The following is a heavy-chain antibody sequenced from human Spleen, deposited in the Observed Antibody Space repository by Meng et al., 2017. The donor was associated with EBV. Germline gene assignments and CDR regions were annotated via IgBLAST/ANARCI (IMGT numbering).Heavy chain of an antibody. CDR1: GYTFTGYY. CDR3: ARDREGAAAGTLGY. J-gene: IGHJ4*02. V-gene: IGHV1-2*06. D-gene: IGHD6-13*01. Sequence: LVPDGAEWKKPGAVVKVSCKAAGYTFTGYYMHWVRQAPGQGLEWMGRINPNSGGTNYTQKFQGRVTMTRDTSITTASVDLSRLRSDDTAVYYCARDREGAAAGTLGYWGQGTLVTVSS. CDR2: INPNSGGT.